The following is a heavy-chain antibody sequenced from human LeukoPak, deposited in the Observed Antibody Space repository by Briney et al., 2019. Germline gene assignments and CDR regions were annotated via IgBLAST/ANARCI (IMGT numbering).Heavy chain of an antibody. CDR1: GFPFSVYE. D-gene: IGHD6-19*01. CDR3: ALLAVASDFDY. CDR2: IASSGTIK. V-gene: IGHV3-48*03. Sequence: GGSLRLSCVVSGFPFSVYEMNWVRQAPGKGLEWVSNIASSGTIKYYADSVKGRFSISRDNAKSSLYLQMNSLRVEDTAVYYCALLAVASDFDYWGQGALVTVSS. J-gene: IGHJ4*02.